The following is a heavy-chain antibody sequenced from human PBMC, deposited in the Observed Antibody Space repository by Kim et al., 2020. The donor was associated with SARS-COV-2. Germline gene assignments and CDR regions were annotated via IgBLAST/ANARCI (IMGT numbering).Heavy chain of an antibody. V-gene: IGHV3-7*04. Sequence: VKGRFTISRDNAKNSLYLQMNSLRAEDTAVYYCARGRRITMIVVAEKGGYWGQGTLVTVSS. CDR3: ARGRRITMIVVAEKGGY. J-gene: IGHJ4*02. D-gene: IGHD3-22*01.